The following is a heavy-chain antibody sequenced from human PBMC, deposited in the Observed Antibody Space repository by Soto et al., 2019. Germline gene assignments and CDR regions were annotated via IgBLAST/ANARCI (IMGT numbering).Heavy chain of an antibody. CDR1: GFTFSSYA. V-gene: IGHV3-30-3*01. CDR3: ARSYYYDSSGYSDYYYYYGMDV. Sequence: GGSLRLSCAASGFTFSSYAMHWVRQAPGKGLEWVAVISYDGSNKYYADSVKGRFTISRDNSKNTLYLQMNSLRAEDTAVYYCARSYYYDSSGYSDYYYYYGMDVWCQGTTVTVSS. J-gene: IGHJ6*02. D-gene: IGHD3-22*01. CDR2: ISYDGSNK.